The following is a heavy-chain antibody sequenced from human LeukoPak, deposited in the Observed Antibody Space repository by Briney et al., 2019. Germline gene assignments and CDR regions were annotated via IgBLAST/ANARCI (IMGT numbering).Heavy chain of an antibody. D-gene: IGHD6-19*01. V-gene: IGHV1-18*04. CDR2: ISAYNGNT. J-gene: IGHJ4*02. Sequence: ASVQVSCKASGYTFTSNGISWVRQDPGQGVEWMGWISAYNGNTNYAQKFQGRVTMTTDTSTSTAYMELRTLRSDDTAVYYCARDLKMGYSSGRYSWGTGSSNDYWGQGTLVTVSS. CDR1: GYTFTSNG. CDR3: ARDLKMGYSSGRYSWGTGSSNDY.